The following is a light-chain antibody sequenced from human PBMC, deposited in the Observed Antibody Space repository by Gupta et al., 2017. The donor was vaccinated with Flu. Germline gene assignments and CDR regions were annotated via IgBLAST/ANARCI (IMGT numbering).Light chain of an antibody. CDR1: QSVLYSSNNKNY. J-gene: IGKJ3*01. Sequence: DIVMTQSPDSLAVSLGERATINCTSSQSVLYSSNNKNYLAWYQQKPGQPPKLLIHWASTRESGVPDRFSGSGSGTDFTLTISSLQAEDVAVYCCQQFYTTPLAFGPGTKVHIK. V-gene: IGKV4-1*01. CDR3: QQFYTTPLA. CDR2: WAS.